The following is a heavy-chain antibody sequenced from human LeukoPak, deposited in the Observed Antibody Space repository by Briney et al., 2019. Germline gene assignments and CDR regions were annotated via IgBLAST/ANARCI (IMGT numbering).Heavy chain of an antibody. V-gene: IGHV4-39*07. D-gene: IGHD3-10*01. J-gene: IGHJ3*02. CDR2: IYSSGST. CDR3: ARVLWFGGAGARDSMKNAFDI. Sequence: SETLSLTCTVSGGSISSSSYYWGWIRQPPGKGLDWIGNIYSSGSTYYNPSLKSRVTISVDTSKNQFSLKLNSVTAADTAVYYCARVLWFGGAGARDSMKNAFDIWGQGTMVTVSS. CDR1: GGSISSSSYY.